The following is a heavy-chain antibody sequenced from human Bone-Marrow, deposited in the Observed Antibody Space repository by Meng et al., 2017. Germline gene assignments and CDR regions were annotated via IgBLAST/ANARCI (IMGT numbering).Heavy chain of an antibody. CDR2: INHSGST. CDR3: ARGLYNHIAAAGTFDY. J-gene: IGHJ4*02. V-gene: IGHV4-34*01. D-gene: IGHD6-13*01. Sequence: SETLSLTCAVYGGSFSIYYWSWIRQPPGKGLGWIGEINHSGSTNYNPSLKSRVTISVDTSKKQFSLKLSSVTAADTAVYYCARGLYNHIAAAGTFDYWGQGTLVTVSS. CDR1: GGSFSIYY.